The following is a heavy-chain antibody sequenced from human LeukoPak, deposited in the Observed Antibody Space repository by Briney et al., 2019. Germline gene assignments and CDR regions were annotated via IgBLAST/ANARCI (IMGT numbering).Heavy chain of an antibody. CDR2: ISGSSSSI. J-gene: IGHJ4*02. V-gene: IGHV3-21*01. D-gene: IGHD3-22*01. CDR3: ARDLKYYDSSGFDY. CDR1: GFTFSSYS. Sequence: GGSLRLSCAASGFTFSSYSMNWVRQAPGKGPEWVSRISGSSSSIFYTDSVKGRFTISRDNAKNSLSLQMNSLRAEDTAVYYCARDLKYYDSSGFDYWGQGTLVTVSS.